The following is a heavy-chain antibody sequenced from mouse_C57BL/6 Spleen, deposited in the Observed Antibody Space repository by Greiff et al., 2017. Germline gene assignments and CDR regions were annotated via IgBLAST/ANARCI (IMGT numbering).Heavy chain of an antibody. J-gene: IGHJ1*03. CDR3: ARFKDCYYWYFDV. V-gene: IGHV1-26*01. CDR2: INPNNGGT. CDR1: GYTFTDYY. Sequence: VQLQQSGPELVKPGASVKISCKASGYTFTDYYMNWVKQSHGQGLEWIGDINPNNGGTSYNQKFKGKATLIVDKSSSTAYMELRSLTAEDSAVYYCARFKDCYYWYFDVWGTGTTVTVSS.